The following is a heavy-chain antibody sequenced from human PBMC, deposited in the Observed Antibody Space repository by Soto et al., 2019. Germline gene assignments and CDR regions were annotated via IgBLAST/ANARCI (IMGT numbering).Heavy chain of an antibody. CDR1: GYTFTRSG. Sequence: QVQLVQSGAEVKKPGASVKVSCKASGYTFTRSGISWVRQAPGQGLEWMGWISTYNGDTNYAQTFQGRVTMTTDTSTSTVHMAVRSLRSDDTAVYYCAIYGVAPYYYYGMDVWGQGTPVTVSS. J-gene: IGHJ6*02. V-gene: IGHV1-18*01. D-gene: IGHD3-10*01. CDR2: ISTYNGDT. CDR3: AIYGVAPYYYYGMDV.